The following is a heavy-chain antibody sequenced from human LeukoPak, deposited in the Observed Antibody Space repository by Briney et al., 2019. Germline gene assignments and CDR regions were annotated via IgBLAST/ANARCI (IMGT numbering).Heavy chain of an antibody. CDR2: IYYSGST. D-gene: IGHD1-14*01. J-gene: IGHJ3*02. CDR3: ARHLGHRGGAFDI. CDR1: GGSINSGGYY. Sequence: PSETLSLTCTVSGGSINSGGYYWSWIRQHPGKGLEWIGYIYYSGSTYYNPSLKSRVTISVDPSKNQFSLKLSSVTAADTAVYYCARHLGHRGGAFDIWAQGTMVTVSS. V-gene: IGHV4-31*03.